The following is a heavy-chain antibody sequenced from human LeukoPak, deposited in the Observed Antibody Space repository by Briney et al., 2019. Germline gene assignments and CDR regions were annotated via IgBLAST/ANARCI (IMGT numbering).Heavy chain of an antibody. CDR1: GFTFDDYG. V-gene: IGHV3-20*04. J-gene: IGHJ4*02. CDR3: ARLYYYDSSGLGDY. Sequence: GGSLRLSCAASGFTFDDYGMSWVRQAPGKGLEWVSGINWNGGSTGYADSVKGRFTISRDNAKNSLYPQMNSLRAEDTALYYCARLYYYDSSGLGDYWGQGTLVTVSS. CDR2: INWNGGST. D-gene: IGHD3-22*01.